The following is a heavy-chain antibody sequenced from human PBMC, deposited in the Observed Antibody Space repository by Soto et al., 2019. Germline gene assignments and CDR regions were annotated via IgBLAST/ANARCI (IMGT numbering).Heavy chain of an antibody. CDR3: ARAGEVSQLLSLWWFDP. CDR1: GYTFTGYY. J-gene: IGHJ5*02. CDR2: INPNSGGT. V-gene: IGHV1-2*02. Sequence: GASVKVSCKASGYTFTGYYMHWVRQAPGQGLEWMGWINPNSGGTNYAQKFQGRVTMTRDTSISTAYMELSRLRSDDTAVYYCARAGEVSQLLSLWWFDPWGQGTLVTVSS. D-gene: IGHD2-2*01.